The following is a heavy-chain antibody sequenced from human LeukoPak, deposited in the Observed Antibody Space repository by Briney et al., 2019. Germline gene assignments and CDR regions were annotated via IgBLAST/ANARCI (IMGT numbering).Heavy chain of an antibody. CDR1: GFTFSSYA. Sequence: PGGSLRLSCAASGFTFSSYAMSWVRQAPGKGLEWVSAISGSGGSTYYADSVKGRFTISRDNSKNTLYLQMNSLRAEDTAVYYCAKDRVLKKGSSSWYYYYYGMDVWGQGTTVTVSS. CDR2: ISGSGGST. J-gene: IGHJ6*02. D-gene: IGHD6-13*01. V-gene: IGHV3-23*01. CDR3: AKDRVLKKGSSSWYYYYYGMDV.